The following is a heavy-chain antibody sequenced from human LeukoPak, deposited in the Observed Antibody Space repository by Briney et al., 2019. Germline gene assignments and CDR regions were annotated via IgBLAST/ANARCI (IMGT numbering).Heavy chain of an antibody. Sequence: SETLSLTCAVYGGSFSGYYWSWIRQPPGKGLEWIGEIHHSGSANYNPSLKSRVTMSIDKSGNHFSLKLTSVTAADTAVYYCARSTSVWYGFDLWGQGTLVTVSS. D-gene: IGHD6-19*01. V-gene: IGHV4-34*01. CDR1: GGSFSGYY. CDR2: IHHSGSA. CDR3: ARSTSVWYGFDL. J-gene: IGHJ4*02.